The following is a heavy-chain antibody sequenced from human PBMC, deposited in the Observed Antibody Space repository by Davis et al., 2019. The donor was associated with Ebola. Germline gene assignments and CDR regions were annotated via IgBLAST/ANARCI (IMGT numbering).Heavy chain of an antibody. CDR3: ARGSENWNYVDY. D-gene: IGHD1-1*01. CDR2: IWYDGSNK. J-gene: IGHJ4*02. V-gene: IGHV3-33*01. Sequence: GGSLRLSCAASGFTFSSYGMHWVRQAPGKGLEWVAVIWYDGSNKYYADSVKGRFTISRDIAKNSLYLQMNSLRDEDTAVYYCARGSENWNYVDYWGQGTLVTVSS. CDR1: GFTFSSYG.